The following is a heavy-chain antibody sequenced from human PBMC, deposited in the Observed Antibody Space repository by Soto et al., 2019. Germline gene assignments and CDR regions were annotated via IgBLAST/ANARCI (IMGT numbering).Heavy chain of an antibody. CDR2: IYYSGST. V-gene: IGHV4-31*03. CDR3: ARSVRTARRVDLGWFDP. Sequence: QVQLQESGPGLVKPSQTLSLTCTVSGGSISSGDYYWSWIRQHPGKGLEWIGYIYYSGSTNYNPSLKSRVTISVDTSKNQFSLKLSSVTAADTAVYYCARSVRTARRVDLGWFDPWGQGTLVTVSS. CDR1: GGSISSGDYY. D-gene: IGHD3-16*01. J-gene: IGHJ5*02.